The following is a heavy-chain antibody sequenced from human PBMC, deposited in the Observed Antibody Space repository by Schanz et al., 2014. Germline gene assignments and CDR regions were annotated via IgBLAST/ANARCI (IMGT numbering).Heavy chain of an antibody. D-gene: IGHD2-15*01. Sequence: QVQLVESGGGVVQFGRSLRLSCVASGFTFSSYGMHWVRQAPGKGLEWVSDISSGSSYANYADSVKGRFTISRDNSENTLYLQMNSLSADDTAVFYCAKGMGYCSGGTCYDYYYYGLDVWGQGTTVTVSS. V-gene: IGHV3-NL1*01. CDR1: GFTFSSYG. J-gene: IGHJ6*02. CDR2: ISSGSSYA. CDR3: AKGMGYCSGGTCYDYYYYGLDV.